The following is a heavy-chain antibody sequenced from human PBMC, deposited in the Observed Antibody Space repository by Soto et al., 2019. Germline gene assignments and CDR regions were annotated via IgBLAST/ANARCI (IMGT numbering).Heavy chain of an antibody. CDR1: GFTFSSYA. CDR2: ISYDGSNK. J-gene: IGHJ4*02. Sequence: PGGSLRLSCAASGFTFSSYAMHWVRQAPGKGLEWVAVISYDGSNKYYADSVKGRFTISRDNSKNTLYLQMNSLRAEDTAVYYCARALVGACFDYWGQGTLVTVSS. V-gene: IGHV3-30-3*01. CDR3: ARALVGACFDY. D-gene: IGHD1-26*01.